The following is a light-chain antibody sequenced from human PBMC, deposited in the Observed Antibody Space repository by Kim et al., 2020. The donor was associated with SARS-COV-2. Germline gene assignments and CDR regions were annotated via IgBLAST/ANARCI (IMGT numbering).Light chain of an antibody. CDR3: QQGLTTPGT. CDR2: AAS. V-gene: IGKV1-39*01. J-gene: IGKJ1*01. CDR1: HDIKKF. Sequence: ASVGDRVTIACRASHDIKKFLNWYQQKPGKAPQLRIYAASSLQGWVPSRFSGSGSGTEFTLTITTLQPEDFATYFCQQGLTTPGTFGLGTKVDIK.